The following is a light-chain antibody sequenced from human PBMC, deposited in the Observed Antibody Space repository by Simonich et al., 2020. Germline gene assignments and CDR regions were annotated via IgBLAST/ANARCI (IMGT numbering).Light chain of an antibody. V-gene: IGLV4-69*01. J-gene: IGLJ2*01. CDR1: SGHSSYA. Sequence: QLVLTQSPSASASLGASVKLTCTLSSGHSSYAIAWHQQQPEKGPRYLMKLNSDGSHSKGDGIPDRCSGSSSGAERYLTIPSLQSEDEADYYCQTWGTGIAVFGGGTKLTVL. CDR2: LNSDGSH. CDR3: QTWGTGIAV.